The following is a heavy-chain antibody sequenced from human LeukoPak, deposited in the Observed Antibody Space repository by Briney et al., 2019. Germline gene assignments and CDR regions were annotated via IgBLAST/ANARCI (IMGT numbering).Heavy chain of an antibody. J-gene: IGHJ6*03. V-gene: IGHV4-39*07. D-gene: IGHD1/OR15-1a*01. Sequence: SETLSLTCTVSGGSISSSSYYWNWIRQSPGKGLEWIGEINHTGTTNYNPSLKSRFTISVDTSKNQFSLKLTSVTAADTAVYYCARGAADRNNYYYYIDVWGKGTTVTVSS. CDR2: INHTGTT. CDR3: ARGAADRNNYYYYIDV. CDR1: GGSISSSSYY.